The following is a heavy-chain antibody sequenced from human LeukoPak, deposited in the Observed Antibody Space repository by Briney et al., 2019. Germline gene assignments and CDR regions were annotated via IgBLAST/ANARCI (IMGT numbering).Heavy chain of an antibody. CDR1: GFTFSSYE. CDR3: ARDPPATITMVRGAPHLDFDY. Sequence: GGSLRLSCAASGFTFSSYEMNWVRQAPGKGLEWVSYISSSGSTIYYADSVEGRFTISRDNAKNSLYLQMNSLRAEDTAVYYCARDPPATITMVRGAPHLDFDYWGQGTLVTVSS. D-gene: IGHD3-10*01. V-gene: IGHV3-48*03. CDR2: ISSSGSTI. J-gene: IGHJ4*02.